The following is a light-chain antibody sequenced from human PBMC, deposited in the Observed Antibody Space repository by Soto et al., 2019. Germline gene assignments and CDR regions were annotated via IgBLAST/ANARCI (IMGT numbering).Light chain of an antibody. CDR3: SSYAGSSILVA. Sequence: QSALTQPPSASGSPGQSVTISCTGASSDVGGYNFVSWYQHHPGKAPRLMIYDVTQRPSGVPDRFSGSKSGNTASLTVSGLQVDDEAYYYCSSYAGSSILVAFGGGTKVTVL. V-gene: IGLV2-8*01. CDR2: DVT. J-gene: IGLJ2*01. CDR1: SSDVGGYNF.